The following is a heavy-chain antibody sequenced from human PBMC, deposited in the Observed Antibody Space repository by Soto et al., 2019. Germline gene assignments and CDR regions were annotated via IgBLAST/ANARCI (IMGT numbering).Heavy chain of an antibody. CDR2: ISGSGGST. Sequence: GGSLRLSCAASGFTFSSYAMSWVRQAPGKGLEWVSAISGSGGSTYYADSVKGRFTISRDNSKDTLYLQMNSLRAEDTAVYYCARSVRPNYYYYGTDVWGQGTTVTVSS. CDR3: ARSVRPNYYYYGTDV. CDR1: GFTFSSYA. J-gene: IGHJ6*02. V-gene: IGHV3-23*01.